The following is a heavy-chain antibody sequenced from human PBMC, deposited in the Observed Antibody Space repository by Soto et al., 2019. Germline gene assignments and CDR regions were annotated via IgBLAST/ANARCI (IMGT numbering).Heavy chain of an antibody. J-gene: IGHJ4*02. D-gene: IGHD3-22*01. Sequence: EVQLLESGGGLVQPGGSLSLSSAASAFTFNNYAMSWVRQAPGKGLEWVSGIGGSGRTTYYADSVKGRFTISRDNSNNTLFLQMNSLRAADTAVYYCAKSRYSDSSGDFYDYWGQGTLVTVSS. V-gene: IGHV3-23*01. CDR2: IGGSGRTT. CDR1: AFTFNNYA. CDR3: AKSRYSDSSGDFYDY.